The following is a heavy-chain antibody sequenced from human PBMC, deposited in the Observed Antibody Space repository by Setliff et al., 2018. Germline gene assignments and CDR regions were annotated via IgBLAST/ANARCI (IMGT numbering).Heavy chain of an antibody. CDR2: ISAYNGNA. D-gene: IGHD3-10*01. Sequence: ASVKVSCKASGYTFTSYGISWVRQAPGQGLEWMGWISAYNGNANYAQKLQGRLTMTTDTSTSTAYMELRSLRSDDTAVYYCAKVPITKVYFYMDVWGKGTTVTVS. V-gene: IGHV1-18*01. CDR3: AKVPITKVYFYMDV. CDR1: GYTFTSYG. J-gene: IGHJ6*03.